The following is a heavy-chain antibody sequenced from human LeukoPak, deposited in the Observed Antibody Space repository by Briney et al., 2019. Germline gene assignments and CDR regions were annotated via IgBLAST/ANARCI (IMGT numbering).Heavy chain of an antibody. CDR2: INGTGGTT. D-gene: IGHD3-22*01. J-gene: IGHJ3*01. Sequence: GGSLRLSCAASGFSFSSFALTWVRQVPGKGREWVAIINGTGGTTYYADSVKGRLTISRDNSKNTLYLQVDSLRVEDTAVFYCAKVEPRSSTGYYGGAFDFWGQGTMVTVSS. CDR1: GFSFSSFA. CDR3: AKVEPRSSTGYYGGAFDF. V-gene: IGHV3-23*01.